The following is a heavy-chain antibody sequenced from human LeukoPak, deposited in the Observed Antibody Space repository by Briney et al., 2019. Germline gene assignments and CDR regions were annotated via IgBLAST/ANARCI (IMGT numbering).Heavy chain of an antibody. Sequence: ASVKVSCKASGYTFTSYDINWVRQATGQGLEWMGWMNPNSGNTGYAQKFQGRVTMTRNTSISTAYMELSSLRSEDTGVYYCARGPPGGWFGELSYDYWGQGTLVTVSS. J-gene: IGHJ4*02. CDR3: ARGPPGGWFGELSYDY. CDR1: GYTFTSYD. CDR2: MNPNSGNT. D-gene: IGHD3-10*01. V-gene: IGHV1-8*01.